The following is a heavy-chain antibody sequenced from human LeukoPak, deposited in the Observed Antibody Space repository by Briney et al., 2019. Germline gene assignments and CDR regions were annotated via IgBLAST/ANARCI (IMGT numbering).Heavy chain of an antibody. Sequence: SETLSLTCTVSGGSISSSSYYWGWIRRPPGKGLEWIGRIYYSGSTYYNPSLKSRVTISVDTSKNQFSLKLSSVTAADTAVYYCARNTRFLEWPYFDYWGQGTLVTVSS. CDR3: ARNTRFLEWPYFDY. CDR2: IYYSGST. D-gene: IGHD3-3*01. CDR1: GGSISSSSYY. J-gene: IGHJ4*02. V-gene: IGHV4-39*01.